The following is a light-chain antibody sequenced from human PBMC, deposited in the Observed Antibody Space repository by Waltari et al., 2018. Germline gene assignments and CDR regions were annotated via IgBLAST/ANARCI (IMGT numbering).Light chain of an antibody. CDR3: QQYYATPRT. CDR2: WAS. J-gene: IGKJ1*01. CDR1: QSVFYSSNNRNY. V-gene: IGKV4-1*01. Sequence: DIVMTQSPDSLAVSLGERATTNCKSSQSVFYSSNNRNYLGWYQHKPGQPPKLLIYWASTRESGVPDRFSGSGSGTDFTLTISNLQAEDVAVYYCQQYYATPRTFGQGTKVAIK.